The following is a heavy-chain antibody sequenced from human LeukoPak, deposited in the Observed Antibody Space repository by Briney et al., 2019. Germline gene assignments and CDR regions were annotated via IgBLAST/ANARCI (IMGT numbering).Heavy chain of an antibody. V-gene: IGHV1-2*02. D-gene: IGHD2-15*01. CDR3: ARDQTYCSGGSCYSSIDDY. CDR1: GYTFTGYY. J-gene: IGHJ4*02. CDR2: INPNSGGT. Sequence: ASVKVSCMASGYTFTGYYMHWVRQAPGQGLEWMGWINPNSGGTNYAQKFQGRVTMTRDTSISTAYMELSRLRSDDTAVYYCARDQTYCSGGSCYSSIDDYWGQGTLVTVSS.